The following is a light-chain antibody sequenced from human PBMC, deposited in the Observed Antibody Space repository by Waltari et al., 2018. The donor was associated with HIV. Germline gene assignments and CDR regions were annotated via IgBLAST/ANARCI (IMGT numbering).Light chain of an antibody. J-gene: IGLJ2*01. CDR1: SSYVGGYNF. V-gene: IGLV2-8*01. Sequence: QSALTQPPSSSGSPGQSVTLSCTGTSSYVGGYNFGSWHQQHPGKAPKLMIYDVIKRPSGVPDRFSGSKSGNTASLTVSGLQPEDEADYYCSSHAGSKVVFGGGTRLTVL. CDR3: SSHAGSKVV. CDR2: DVI.